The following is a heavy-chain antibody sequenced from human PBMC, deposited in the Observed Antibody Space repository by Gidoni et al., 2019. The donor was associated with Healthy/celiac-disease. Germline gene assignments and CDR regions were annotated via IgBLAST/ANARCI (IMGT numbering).Heavy chain of an antibody. Sequence: EVQLAESGGGLVQPGGSLRLSCAASGLPFSSYEMNWVRQAPGKGLEWVSYISSSGSTIYYADSVKGRFTISRDNAKNSLYLQRNSLRAEDTAVYYCARDGVSSWYFDYWGQGTLVTVSS. CDR3: ARDGVSSWYFDY. D-gene: IGHD6-13*01. J-gene: IGHJ4*02. CDR1: GLPFSSYE. CDR2: ISSSGSTI. V-gene: IGHV3-48*03.